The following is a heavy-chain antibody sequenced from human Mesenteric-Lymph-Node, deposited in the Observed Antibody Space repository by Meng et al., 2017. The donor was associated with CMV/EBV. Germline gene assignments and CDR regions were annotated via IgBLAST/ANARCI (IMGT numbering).Heavy chain of an antibody. V-gene: IGHV7-4-1*02. J-gene: IGHJ4*02. D-gene: IGHD3-10*01. Sequence: CKASGGTFSNFGISWVRQAPGQGLEWMGWINTNTGNPTYAQGFTGRFVFSLDPSVSTAYLQISSLKAEDTAVYYCARNRYGSGPRDYWGQGTLVTVSS. CDR2: INTNTGNP. CDR1: GGTFSNFG. CDR3: ARNRYGSGPRDY.